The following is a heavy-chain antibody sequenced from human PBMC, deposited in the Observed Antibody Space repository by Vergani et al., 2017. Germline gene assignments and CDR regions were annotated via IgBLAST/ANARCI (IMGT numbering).Heavy chain of an antibody. J-gene: IGHJ3*02. V-gene: IGHV1-18*01. CDR3: ARDWGIVVVPAASPPDAFDI. D-gene: IGHD2-2*01. CDR2: ISAYNGNT. CDR1: GYTFTSYG. Sequence: QVQLVQSGAEVKKPGASVKVSCKASGYTFTSYGISWVRQAPGQGLEWMGWISAYNGNTNYAQKLQGRVTMTTDTSTSTAYMELRSLRSDDTAVYYCARDWGIVVVPAASPPDAFDIWGQGTMVTVSS.